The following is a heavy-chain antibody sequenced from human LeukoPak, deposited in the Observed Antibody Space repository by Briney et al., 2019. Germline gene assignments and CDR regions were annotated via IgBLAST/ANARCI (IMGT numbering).Heavy chain of an antibody. Sequence: GASVKVSCKASGYTFTGYYMHWVRQAPGQGLEWMGRINPNSGGTNYAQKFQGRVTMTRDTSISTAYMELSRLRSDDTAVYYCARVPIPPPTGSRPTSGRYYFDYWGQGTLVTVSS. D-gene: IGHD1-26*01. V-gene: IGHV1-2*06. CDR2: INPNSGGT. J-gene: IGHJ4*02. CDR3: ARVPIPPPTGSRPTSGRYYFDY. CDR1: GYTFTGYY.